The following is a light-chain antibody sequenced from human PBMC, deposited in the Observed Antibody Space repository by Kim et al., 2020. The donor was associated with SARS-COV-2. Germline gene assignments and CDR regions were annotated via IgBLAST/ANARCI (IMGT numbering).Light chain of an antibody. CDR2: AAS. V-gene: IGKV1-9*01. CDR1: QGISSY. J-gene: IGKJ2*01. Sequence: DIQLTQSPSFLSASVGDRVTITCRASQGISSYLAWYQQKPGKAPKLLIYAASTFTLTISSLQPEDFATYYCQQLNSYPYIFGQGTKLEI. CDR3: QQLNSYPYI.